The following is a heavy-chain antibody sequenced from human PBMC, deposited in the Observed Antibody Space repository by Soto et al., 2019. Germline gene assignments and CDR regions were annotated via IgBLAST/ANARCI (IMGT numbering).Heavy chain of an antibody. CDR3: AKAYGDPTVRYYYYYMDV. CDR1: GFTFSDFY. CDR2: ISGSI. J-gene: IGHJ6*03. Sequence: GGSLRLSCAASGFTFSDFYISWVRQAPGKGLEWVSYISGSIGYADSVKGRFTISRDNAKNSLYLQMNSLRAEDTALYYCAKAYGDPTVRYYYYYMDVWGKGTTVTVSS. D-gene: IGHD4-17*01. V-gene: IGHV3-11*01.